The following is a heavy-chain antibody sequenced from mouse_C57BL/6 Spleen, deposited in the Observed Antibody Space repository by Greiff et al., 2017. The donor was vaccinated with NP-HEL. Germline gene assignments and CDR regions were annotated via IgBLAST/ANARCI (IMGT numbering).Heavy chain of an antibody. CDR1: GYTFTSYW. V-gene: IGHV1-59*01. CDR2: IDPSDSYT. Sequence: VQLQQPGAELVRPGTSVKLSCKASGYTFTSYWMHWVKQRPGQGLEWIGVIDPSDSYTNYNQKFKGKATLTVDTSSSTAYMQLSSLTSEDSAVYYCARKGDYSNYGNAMDYWGQGTSVTVSS. J-gene: IGHJ4*01. CDR3: ARKGDYSNYGNAMDY. D-gene: IGHD2-5*01.